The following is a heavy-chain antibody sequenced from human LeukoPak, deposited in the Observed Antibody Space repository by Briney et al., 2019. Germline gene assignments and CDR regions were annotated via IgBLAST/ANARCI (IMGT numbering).Heavy chain of an antibody. V-gene: IGHV4-34*01. CDR3: ARGIVAPYYYGSGSYYRFDY. CDR2: INHSGST. D-gene: IGHD3-10*01. CDR1: GGSFSGYY. J-gene: IGHJ4*02. Sequence: SETLSLTCAVYGGSFSGYYWSWIRQPPGEGLEWIGEINHSGSTNYNPSLKSRVTISVDTSKNQFSLKRSSVTAADTAVYYCARGIVAPYYYGSGSYYRFDYWGQGTLVTVSS.